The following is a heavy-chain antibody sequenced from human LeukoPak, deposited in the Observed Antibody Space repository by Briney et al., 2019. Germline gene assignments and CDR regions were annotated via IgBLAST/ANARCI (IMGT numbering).Heavy chain of an antibody. CDR2: IKQDGSEK. V-gene: IGHV3-7*01. Sequence: PGGSLRLSCAASGFTLSSYWMSWVRQAPGKGLEWVANIKQDGSEKYYVDSVKGRFTISRDNAKNSLYLQMNSLRAEDTAVYYCASRLTDSSGYYPSYYFDYWGQGTLVTVSS. CDR3: ASRLTDSSGYYPSYYFDY. J-gene: IGHJ4*02. D-gene: IGHD3-22*01. CDR1: GFTLSSYW.